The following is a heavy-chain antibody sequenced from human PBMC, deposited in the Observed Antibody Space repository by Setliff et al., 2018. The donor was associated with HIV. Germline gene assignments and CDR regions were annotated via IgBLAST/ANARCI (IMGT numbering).Heavy chain of an antibody. Sequence: ASVKVSCKASGYTFTSYDISWGRQAPGQGLEWMGWISAYNGNTNYAQKLQGRVTMTTDTSTSTAYMEPRSLRSDDTAVYYCAREIGDYYDSSGYYPPTDYYYGMDVWGPGTTVTVSS. CDR1: GYTFTSYD. CDR2: ISAYNGNT. J-gene: IGHJ6*02. V-gene: IGHV1-18*01. CDR3: AREIGDYYDSSGYYPPTDYYYGMDV. D-gene: IGHD3-22*01.